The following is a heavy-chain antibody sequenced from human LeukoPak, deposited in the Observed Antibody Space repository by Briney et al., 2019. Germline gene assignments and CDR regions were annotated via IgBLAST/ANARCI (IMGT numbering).Heavy chain of an antibody. V-gene: IGHV3-30*04. Sequence: GGSLRLSCAASGFTFSSYAMHWVRQAPGKGLEGVAVISYGGSNKYYADSAKGRFTISRDNSKNTLYLQMNSLRAEDTAVYYCARDFKQQLANFDYWGQGTLVTVSS. CDR2: ISYGGSNK. D-gene: IGHD6-13*01. CDR3: ARDFKQQLANFDY. J-gene: IGHJ4*02. CDR1: GFTFSSYA.